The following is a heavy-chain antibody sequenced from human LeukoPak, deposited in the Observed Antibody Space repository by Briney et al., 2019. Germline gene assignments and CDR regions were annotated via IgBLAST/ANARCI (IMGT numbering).Heavy chain of an antibody. Sequence: GESLKISCKGSGYSFTTYWIGWVRQMPGKGLEWMGIIYPGDSDTRYSPSFQGQVTISADKSISTAYLQWSSLRASDTAIYFCARLSSSGGAVMDFWGQGTLVTVSS. CDR3: ARLSSSGGAVMDF. V-gene: IGHV5-51*01. CDR1: GYSFTTYW. J-gene: IGHJ4*02. D-gene: IGHD6-19*01. CDR2: IYPGDSDT.